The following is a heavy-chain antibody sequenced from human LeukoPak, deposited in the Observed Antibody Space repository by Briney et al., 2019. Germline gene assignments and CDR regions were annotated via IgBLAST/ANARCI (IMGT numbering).Heavy chain of an antibody. V-gene: IGHV1-46*01. CDR2: INPDGGST. Sequence: ASVKVSCKASGYTFTNSYIHWVRQAPGQVLEWMGLINPDGGSTSYAQKFQGRVTMTRDMSTSTVYMELSSLRSEDTAVYYCAALWDVVGATTLFDYWGQGTLVTVSS. J-gene: IGHJ4*02. CDR1: GYTFTNSY. CDR3: AALWDVVGATTLFDY. D-gene: IGHD1-26*01.